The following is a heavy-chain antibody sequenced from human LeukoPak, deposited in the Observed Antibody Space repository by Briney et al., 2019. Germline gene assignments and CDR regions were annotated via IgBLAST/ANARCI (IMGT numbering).Heavy chain of an antibody. CDR3: AKDLKSLENTRDAGY. CDR2: ISGSGGST. D-gene: IGHD3-9*01. CDR1: GFTFSSYG. Sequence: GGSLTLSCAASGFTFSSYGMSWVRQAPGKGLEWVSAISGSGGSTYYADSVKGRFTISRDNSKNTLYLQMNSLRAEDTAVYYCAKDLKSLENTRDAGYWGQGTLVTVSS. V-gene: IGHV3-23*01. J-gene: IGHJ4*02.